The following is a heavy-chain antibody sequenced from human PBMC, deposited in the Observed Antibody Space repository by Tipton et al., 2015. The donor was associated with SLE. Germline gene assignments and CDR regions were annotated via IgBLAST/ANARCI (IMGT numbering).Heavy chain of an antibody. V-gene: IGHV1-69*01. CDR2: IIPVFGTP. Sequence: QLVQSGAEVKKPGSSVKVSCKASGDTFSSSAINWVRQAPGQGLEWMGGIIPVFGTPNYAQNFQGRVTITADESTSTAYMEMSSLGSEDTAVYYCARAAPRTSCYEWGQGTLVTVSS. D-gene: IGHD2-2*01. J-gene: IGHJ4*02. CDR1: GDTFSSSA. CDR3: ARAAPRTSCYE.